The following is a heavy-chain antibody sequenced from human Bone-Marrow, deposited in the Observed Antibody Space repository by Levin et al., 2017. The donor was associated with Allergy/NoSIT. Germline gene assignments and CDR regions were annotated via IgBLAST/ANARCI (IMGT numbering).Heavy chain of an antibody. CDR1: GFTFSNYG. Sequence: GASVKVSCAASGFTFSNYGMHWVRQAPGKGLEWVAVISYDGSNKYYADSVKGRFTISRDNYKNTLYLQMNSLRAEDTAVYYCAKDSAIGIHGGGQMRWFGELRGVDYWGQGTLVTVSS. CDR3: AKDSAIGIHGGGQMRWFGELRGVDY. D-gene: IGHD3-10*01. V-gene: IGHV3-30*18. J-gene: IGHJ4*02. CDR2: ISYDGSNK.